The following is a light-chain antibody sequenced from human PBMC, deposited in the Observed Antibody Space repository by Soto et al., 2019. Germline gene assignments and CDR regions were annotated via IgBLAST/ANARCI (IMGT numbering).Light chain of an antibody. J-gene: IGKJ1*01. CDR3: QQYGSSGT. CDR1: QTVRNNY. Sequence: EFVLTQSPGTLSLSPGERATLPCRASQTVRNNYLAWYQQKPGQAPRLLIYDASSRATGIPDRFSGSGSGTDFTLTISRLEPEDFAVYYCQQYGSSGTFGQGTKVDIK. CDR2: DAS. V-gene: IGKV3-20*01.